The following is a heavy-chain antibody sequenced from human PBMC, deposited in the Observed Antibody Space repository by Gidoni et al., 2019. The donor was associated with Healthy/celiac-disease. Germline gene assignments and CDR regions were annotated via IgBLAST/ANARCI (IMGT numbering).Heavy chain of an antibody. V-gene: IGHV1-69*01. CDR1: GGTFSSYA. Sequence: QVQLVQSGAEAKKPGSSVNASCKASGGTFSSYAISWVRQAPGQGLEWLGGFIPIFGTANSAQKFQGRVTITADESTSTAYMDLSSLRSEDTAVYYCASPRPGSGRPKGCMDVWGQGTTVTVSS. D-gene: IGHD3-10*01. CDR3: ASPRPGSGRPKGCMDV. CDR2: FIPIFGTA. J-gene: IGHJ6*02.